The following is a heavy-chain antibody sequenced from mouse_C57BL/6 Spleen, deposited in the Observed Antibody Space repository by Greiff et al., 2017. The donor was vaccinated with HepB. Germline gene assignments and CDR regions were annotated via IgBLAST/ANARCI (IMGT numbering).Heavy chain of an antibody. J-gene: IGHJ4*01. CDR2: ISDGGSYT. CDR1: GFTFSSYS. V-gene: IGHV5-4*01. D-gene: IGHD1-1*01. Sequence: EVMLVESGGGLVKPGGSLKLSCAASGFTFSSYSMSWVRQTPEKRLEWVATISDGGSYTYYPDNVKGRFTISRDNAKNNLYLQMSHLKSEDTAMYYCARDGDYYGGMDYWGQGTSVTVSS. CDR3: ARDGDYYGGMDY.